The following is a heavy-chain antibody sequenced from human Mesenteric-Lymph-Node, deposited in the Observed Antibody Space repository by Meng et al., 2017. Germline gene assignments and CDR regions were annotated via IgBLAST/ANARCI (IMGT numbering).Heavy chain of an antibody. CDR2: ISSSSSYI. D-gene: IGHD6-13*01. Sequence: GESLKISCAASGFTFSSYSMNWVRQAPGKGLEWVSSISSSSSYIYYADSVKGRFTISRDNYRGTVYLQMDSLRPEDTAVYFCTREGSPQDSTSWYSFDSWGQGILVTVSS. CDR3: TREGSPQDSTSWYSFDS. CDR1: GFTFSSYS. V-gene: IGHV3-21*01. J-gene: IGHJ4*02.